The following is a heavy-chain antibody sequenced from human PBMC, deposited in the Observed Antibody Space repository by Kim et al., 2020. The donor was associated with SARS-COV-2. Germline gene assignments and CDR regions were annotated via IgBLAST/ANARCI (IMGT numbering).Heavy chain of an antibody. CDR2: ISSSSSYT. D-gene: IGHD6-19*01. V-gene: IGHV3-11*05. CDR1: GFTFSDYY. J-gene: IGHJ6*02. Sequence: GGSLRLSCAASGFTFSDYYMSWIRQAPGKGLEWVSYISSSSSYTNYADSVKGRFTISRDNAKNSLYLQMNSLRAEDTAVYYCARAWDPLQWLVPLYYYYGMDVWGQGTTVTVSS. CDR3: ARAWDPLQWLVPLYYYYGMDV.